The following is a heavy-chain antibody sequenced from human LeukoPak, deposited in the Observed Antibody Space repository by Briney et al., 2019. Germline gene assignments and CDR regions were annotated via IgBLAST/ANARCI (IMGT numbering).Heavy chain of an antibody. V-gene: IGHV4-4*07. D-gene: IGHD6-19*01. CDR3: ARAGYSSGWYAFDP. CDR1: GGSISSYY. CDR2: IYTSGST. Sequence: SSETLSLTCTGSGGSISSYYWSWIRQPAGKALEWIGRIYTSGSTNYNPSLKSRVTMSVDTSKNQFSLKLSSVTAADTAVYYCARAGYSSGWYAFDPWGQGTLVTVSS. J-gene: IGHJ5*02.